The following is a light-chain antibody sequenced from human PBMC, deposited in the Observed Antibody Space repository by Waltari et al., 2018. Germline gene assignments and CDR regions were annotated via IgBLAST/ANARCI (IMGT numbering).Light chain of an antibody. V-gene: IGKV1-5*03. J-gene: IGKJ1*01. CDR3: QQYDNYWT. Sequence: DIQMTQSPSTLSASVGDRVTITCRASQSITNWLAWYQQKPGKAPKLLIYRASNLESGVPSRCSGSGSGTEFTLTISSLQPDDFETYYCQQYDNYWTFGQGTKVEIK. CDR2: RAS. CDR1: QSITNW.